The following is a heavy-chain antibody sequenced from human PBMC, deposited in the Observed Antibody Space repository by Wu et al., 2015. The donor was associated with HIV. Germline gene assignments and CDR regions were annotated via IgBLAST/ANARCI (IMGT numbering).Heavy chain of an antibody. J-gene: IGHJ5*02. CDR2: INPNSGGT. CDR3: ARDRRFGDSRLLNEGPYNWFDP. CDR1: GYTFTGYY. V-gene: IGHV1-2*02. D-gene: IGHD3-10*01. Sequence: QVQLVQSGAEVKRRPGASVKVSCKASGYTFTGYYMHWVRQAPGQGLEWMGWINPNSGGTNYAQKFQGRVTMTRDTSISTAYMELSRLRSDDTAVYYCARDRRFGDSRLLNEGPYNWFDPWGQGTLVTVSS.